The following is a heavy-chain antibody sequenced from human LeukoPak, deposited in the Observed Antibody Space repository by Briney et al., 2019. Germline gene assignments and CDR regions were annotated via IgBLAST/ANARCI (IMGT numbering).Heavy chain of an antibody. V-gene: IGHV3-21*01. CDR2: ISSSSSYM. Sequence: PGGCLRLSCAASGFTFSSYSMNWVRQAPGKRLEWVSSISSSSSYMCYAGSVKGRFTISRDNAKNSLYLQMNSLRAEDTAVYYCARDKEVWFGELHYYYYGMDVWGQGTTVTVSS. J-gene: IGHJ6*02. CDR3: ARDKEVWFGELHYYYYGMDV. D-gene: IGHD3-10*01. CDR1: GFTFSSYS.